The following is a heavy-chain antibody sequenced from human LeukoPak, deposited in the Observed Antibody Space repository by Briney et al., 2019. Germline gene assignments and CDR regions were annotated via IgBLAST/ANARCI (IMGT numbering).Heavy chain of an antibody. D-gene: IGHD1-20*01. CDR3: STLTSRGLSDS. CDR2: IKSKADGETI. J-gene: IGHJ4*02. Sequence: GGSLRLSCAASGFTFTNAWMNWVRQAPGKGLEWVGRIKSKADGETIDYAAPVKGRFTFSRDDSKNMLYLQVNSLKSEDTAVYYCSTLTSRGLSDSWGQGTLVTVSS. CDR1: GFTFTNAW. V-gene: IGHV3-15*07.